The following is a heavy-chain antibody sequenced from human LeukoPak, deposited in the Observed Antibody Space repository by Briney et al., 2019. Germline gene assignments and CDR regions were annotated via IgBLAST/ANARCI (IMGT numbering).Heavy chain of an antibody. Sequence: PSETLSLTCAVYGGSFSGYYWSWIRQPPGKGLEWIGEINHSGSTNYNPSLKSRVTTSVDTSKNQFSLKLSSVTAADTAVYYCAREPPSYPFDYWGQGTLVTVSS. CDR2: INHSGST. CDR3: AREPPSYPFDY. J-gene: IGHJ4*02. CDR1: GGSFSGYY. V-gene: IGHV4-34*01.